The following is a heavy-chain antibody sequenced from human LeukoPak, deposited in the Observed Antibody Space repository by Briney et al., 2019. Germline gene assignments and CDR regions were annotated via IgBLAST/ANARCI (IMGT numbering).Heavy chain of an antibody. V-gene: IGHV3-23*01. CDR1: GFTFSSYA. CDR3: AKLYSSGINAFDY. Sequence: GGSLRLSCAASGFTFSSYAMSRVRQAPGKGLEWVSAISGSGGSTYYADSVKGRFTISRDNSKNTLYLQMNSLRAEDTAVYYCAKLYSSGINAFDYWGQGTLVTVSS. J-gene: IGHJ4*02. CDR2: ISGSGGST. D-gene: IGHD6-19*01.